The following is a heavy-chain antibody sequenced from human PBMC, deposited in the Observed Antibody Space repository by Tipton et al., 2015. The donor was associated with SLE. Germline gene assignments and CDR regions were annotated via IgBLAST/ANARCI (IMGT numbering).Heavy chain of an antibody. D-gene: IGHD3-10*01. CDR3: AGASWSYGFFDY. CDR2: ISYSETT. Sequence: TLSLTCTVSGGSISSHYWSWFRQPPGKGLEWIGYISYSETTNYNPSLKSRVTISVDTSKNQFSLKLRSVTAADTAVYYCAGASWSYGFFDYWGQGTLVTVSP. J-gene: IGHJ4*02. V-gene: IGHV4-59*11. CDR1: GGSISSHY.